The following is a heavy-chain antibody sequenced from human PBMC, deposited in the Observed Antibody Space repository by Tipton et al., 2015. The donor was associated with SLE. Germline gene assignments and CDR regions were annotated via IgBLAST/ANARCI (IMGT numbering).Heavy chain of an antibody. D-gene: IGHD2-2*01. CDR3: ARARSSLRYFDL. CDR1: GGSISSGGYY. V-gene: IGHV4-39*07. Sequence: TLSLTCTVSGGSISSGGYYWSWIRQPPGKGLEWIGEINHSGSTNYNPSLKSRVTISVDTSKNQFSLKLSSVTAADTAVYYCARARSSLRYFDLWGRGTLVTVSS. CDR2: INHSGST. J-gene: IGHJ2*01.